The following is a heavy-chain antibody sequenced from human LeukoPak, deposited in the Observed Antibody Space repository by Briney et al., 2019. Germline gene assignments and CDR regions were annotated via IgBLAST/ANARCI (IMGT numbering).Heavy chain of an antibody. V-gene: IGHV3-73*01. CDR1: GFTLSGSA. Sequence: GGSLRLSCAASGFTLSGSAMHWVRQASGKGLEWVGRIRSKANSYATAYAASVKGRFTISRDDSKNTAYLQMNSLKTEDTAVYYCTRLNARDDYWGQGTLVTVSS. J-gene: IGHJ4*02. CDR3: TRLNARDDY. CDR2: IRSKANSYAT.